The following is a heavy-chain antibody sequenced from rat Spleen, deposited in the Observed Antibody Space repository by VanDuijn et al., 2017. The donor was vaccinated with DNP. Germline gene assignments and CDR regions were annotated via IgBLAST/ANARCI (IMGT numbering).Heavy chain of an antibody. V-gene: IGHV5S10*01. CDR3: ASPLRGTSYAMDV. CDR2: IIFDGTRT. Sequence: EVLLVASGGGLVQPGNSLNLSCAASGFTFSDYAMAWVRQSPKKGLEWVAAIIFDGTRTYYRDSVKGRFTISRDNVKGILYLQMDSLRSEDTATYYCASPLRGTSYAMDVWGQGTSVTVSS. J-gene: IGHJ4*01. D-gene: IGHD4-3*01. CDR1: GFTFSDYA.